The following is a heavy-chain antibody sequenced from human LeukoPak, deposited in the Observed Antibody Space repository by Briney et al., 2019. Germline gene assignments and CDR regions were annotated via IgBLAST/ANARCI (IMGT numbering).Heavy chain of an antibody. J-gene: IGHJ3*02. CDR3: GSSSWYKPAFDI. D-gene: IGHD6-13*01. V-gene: IGHV4-4*07. CDR1: GGSISSYY. Sequence: PSETLSLTCTVSGGSISSYYWSWIRQPAGKGLEWIGRIYTSGSTNYNPSLKSRVTMSVDTSKNQFSLKLSSVTAADTAVYYCGSSSWYKPAFDIWGQGTMVTVSS. CDR2: IYTSGST.